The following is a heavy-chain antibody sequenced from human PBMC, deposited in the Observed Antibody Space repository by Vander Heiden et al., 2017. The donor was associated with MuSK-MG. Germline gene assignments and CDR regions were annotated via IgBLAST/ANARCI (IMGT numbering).Heavy chain of an antibody. CDR2: ISVSSAI. Sequence: EVQLVESGGGLVQQGGSLRLSCVVSGFTFSKYSMNWVRQAPGKGLEWISYISVSSAIYYADSVKGRFTISRDNAKTSLYLQMNSLRAEDTGVYYCVRSTGPLDIWGQGTMVTVSS. V-gene: IGHV3-48*01. CDR1: GFTFSKYS. CDR3: VRSTGPLDI. J-gene: IGHJ3*02.